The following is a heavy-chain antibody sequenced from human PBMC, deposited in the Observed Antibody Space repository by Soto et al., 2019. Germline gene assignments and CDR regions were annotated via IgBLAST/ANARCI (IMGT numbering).Heavy chain of an antibody. CDR3: ARGGRGLRGAFDV. Sequence: QDLLVESGGGVVQPGRSLRLSCAASGFTFSSFAMHWVRHAPRKGLEWVSVISFNGLSQFYPDSIRGRFTISRDNSKNTLYLQLDSLRPDDTAVYYCARGGRGLRGAFDVWGQGTEVSVS. D-gene: IGHD3-16*01. J-gene: IGHJ3*01. CDR1: GFTFSSFA. CDR2: ISFNGLSQ. V-gene: IGHV3-30*03.